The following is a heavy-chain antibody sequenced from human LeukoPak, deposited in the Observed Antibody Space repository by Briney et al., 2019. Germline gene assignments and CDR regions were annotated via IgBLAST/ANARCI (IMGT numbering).Heavy chain of an antibody. CDR1: GFNFRDAA. D-gene: IGHD5-24*01. J-gene: IGHJ3*01. CDR3: AKDIQLST. V-gene: IGHV3-23*01. Sequence: GGSLRLSCAASGFNFRDAAMTWVRQAPGKGLEWVSLISFSGDNSYYADSVKGRFTISRDNSKNTLSLQMNSLRVEVTAIYYCAKDIQLSTWGLGTMVTVSS. CDR2: ISFSGDNS.